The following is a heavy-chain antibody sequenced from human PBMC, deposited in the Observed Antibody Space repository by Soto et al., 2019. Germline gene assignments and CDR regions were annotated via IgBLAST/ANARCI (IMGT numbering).Heavy chain of an antibody. CDR2: IYYSGST. Sequence: PSETLSLTCTVSGGSISSYYWSWIRQPPGKGLEWLGYIYYSGSTNYNPSLKSRVTISVDTSKNQFSLKLSSVTAADTAVYYCARGGSDTAMVITYMIDYWGQGTLVTVSS. CDR3: ARGGSDTAMVITYMIDY. V-gene: IGHV4-59*01. J-gene: IGHJ4*02. CDR1: GGSISSYY. D-gene: IGHD5-18*01.